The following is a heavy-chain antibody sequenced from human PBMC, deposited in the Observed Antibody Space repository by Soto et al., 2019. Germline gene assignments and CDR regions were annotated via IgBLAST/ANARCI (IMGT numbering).Heavy chain of an antibody. Sequence: QVQLVQSGAELKKPGSSVKVSCKASGDTFSFYTINWVRQAPGLGLEWMGRVNPILSMSNYAQKFQGSVTMTADKSTSTAYMELRSLRSEATAFYYCATSYGSGYRAFDYWGQGALVTVSS. D-gene: IGHD3-10*01. J-gene: IGHJ4*02. CDR2: VNPILSMS. V-gene: IGHV1-69*02. CDR3: ATSYGSGYRAFDY. CDR1: GDTFSFYT.